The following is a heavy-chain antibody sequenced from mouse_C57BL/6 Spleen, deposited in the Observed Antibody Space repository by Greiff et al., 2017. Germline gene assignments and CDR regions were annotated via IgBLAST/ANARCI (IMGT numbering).Heavy chain of an antibody. CDR3: ARQGITTVVEGFDY. J-gene: IGHJ2*01. Sequence: QVQLKESGAELARPGASVKLSCKASGYTFTSYGISWVKQRTGQGLEWIGEIYPRGGNTYYNQKFKGKATVTADKSSSTAYMELRSLTSEDSAVYFCARQGITTVVEGFDYWGQGTTLTVSS. D-gene: IGHD1-1*01. V-gene: IGHV1-81*01. CDR2: IYPRGGNT. CDR1: GYTFTSYG.